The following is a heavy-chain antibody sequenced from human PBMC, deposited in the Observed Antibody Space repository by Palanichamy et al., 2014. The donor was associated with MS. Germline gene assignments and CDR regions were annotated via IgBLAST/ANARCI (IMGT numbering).Heavy chain of an antibody. CDR1: GDSISSGHY. CDR2: IFHRGST. CDR3: ARDLDGSGSLFDI. D-gene: IGHD3-10*01. Sequence: QVQLQESGPGLVKPSETLSLTCTVSGDSISSGHYWGWIRQPPGKGLEWIGSIFHRGSTYYNPSLKSRVTISVDTSKDQFSLKLSSVTAADTAVYYCARDLDGSGSLFDIWGQGTTVTVSS. J-gene: IGHJ3*02. V-gene: IGHV4-38-2*02.